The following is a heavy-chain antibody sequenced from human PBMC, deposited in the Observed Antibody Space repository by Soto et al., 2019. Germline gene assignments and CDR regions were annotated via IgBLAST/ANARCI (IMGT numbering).Heavy chain of an antibody. V-gene: IGHV4-59*01. D-gene: IGHD1-26*01. J-gene: IGHJ4*02. CDR2: IYYMGRT. Sequence: QVQLQESGPGLVKPSETLSLTCTVDSISTYYWNWIRQSPGKGLEWIGYIYYMGRTNYNPSLRSRVTMPIETYRNQFDLKLRSVTAAETAVYYCARDPVGVSHFDYLGQGALVTVSS. CDR3: ARDPVGVSHFDY. CDR1: SISTYY.